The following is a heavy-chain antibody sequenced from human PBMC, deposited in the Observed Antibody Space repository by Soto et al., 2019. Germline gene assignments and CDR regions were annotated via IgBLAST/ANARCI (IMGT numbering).Heavy chain of an antibody. V-gene: IGHV4-31*03. CDR1: GGSISSGGYY. D-gene: IGHD3-10*01. Sequence: SETLSLTCTVSGGSISSGGYYWSWIRQHPGKGLEWIGYIYYSGSTYYNPSLKSRVTISVDTSKNQFSLKLSSVTAADTAVYYCARGHYGSGSYIDYWGQGTLVTVSS. CDR2: IYYSGST. J-gene: IGHJ4*02. CDR3: ARGHYGSGSYIDY.